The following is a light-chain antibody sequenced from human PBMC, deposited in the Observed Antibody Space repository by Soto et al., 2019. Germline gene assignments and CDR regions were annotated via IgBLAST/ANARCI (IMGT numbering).Light chain of an antibody. Sequence: EIVLTQSPGTQSLSPGERATLSCRASQSVGSAYLAWYQHKPGQAPRLLIYGASSRATGIPDRISGSGSGTDSTLTISRLEPEDFAVYYCQQYGSSRWTFGQGTKVEAK. CDR2: GAS. V-gene: IGKV3-20*01. J-gene: IGKJ1*01. CDR3: QQYGSSRWT. CDR1: QSVGSAY.